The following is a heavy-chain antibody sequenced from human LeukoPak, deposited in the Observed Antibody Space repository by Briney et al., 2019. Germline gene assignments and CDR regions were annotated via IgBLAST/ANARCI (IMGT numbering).Heavy chain of an antibody. CDR3: AVGFTYYCDSSGYRIPY. Sequence: ASVKVSCKASGYTFTGYYMHWVRQDPGQGLEWMGRINPNSGGTNYVQKFQGRVTMTRDTSISTAYMELSRLRSDDTAVYYCAVGFTYYCDSSGYRIPYWGQGTLVTVSS. CDR2: INPNSGGT. V-gene: IGHV1-2*06. D-gene: IGHD3-22*01. CDR1: GYTFTGYY. J-gene: IGHJ4*02.